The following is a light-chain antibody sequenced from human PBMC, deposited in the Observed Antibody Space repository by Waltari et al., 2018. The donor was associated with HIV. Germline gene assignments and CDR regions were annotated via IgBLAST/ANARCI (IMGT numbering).Light chain of an antibody. J-gene: IGLJ1*01. V-gene: IGLV2-14*01. Sequence: QSALTQPASVSGSPGQSITISCTGTSSDVGGSNYVSWYQQHPGKAPKLMIYEVSNRPSGVSNRFSGSKSGNTASLTISGLQAEDEADYYCSSYTSSSTLPSYVFGTGTKVTVL. CDR3: SSYTSSSTLPSYV. CDR2: EVS. CDR1: SSDVGGSNY.